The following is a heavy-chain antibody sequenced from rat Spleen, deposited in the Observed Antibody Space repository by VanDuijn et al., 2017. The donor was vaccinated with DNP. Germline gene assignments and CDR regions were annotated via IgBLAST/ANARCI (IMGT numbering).Heavy chain of an antibody. CDR1: GFIFTNYV. V-gene: IGHV5S13*01. CDR3: TTHGTIATISTGAMDV. Sequence: EVQLVESGGGLVQPGGSLKLSCSASGFIFTNYVMAWVRQAPTKGLEWVASISTSGGNSYYRDSVTGRFTISRDNAKNTLYLQMDSLRSEDTATYYCTTHGTIATISTGAMDVWGQGTSVTVSS. D-gene: IGHD1-2*01. CDR2: ISTSGGNS. J-gene: IGHJ4*01.